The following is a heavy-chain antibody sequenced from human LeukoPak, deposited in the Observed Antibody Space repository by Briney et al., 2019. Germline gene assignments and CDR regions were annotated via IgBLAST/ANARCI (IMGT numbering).Heavy chain of an antibody. D-gene: IGHD2-15*01. CDR3: ARRVVAPTAPHYYYYYYMDV. J-gene: IGHJ6*03. V-gene: IGHV4-61*02. Sequence: PSQTLSLTCTVSGGSISSGSYYWSWIRQPAGKGLEWIGRIYTSGSTNYNPSLKSRVTISVDTSKNQFSLKLSSVTAADTAVYYCARRVVAPTAPHYYYYYYMDVWGKGTTVTVSS. CDR1: GGSISSGSYY. CDR2: IYTSGST.